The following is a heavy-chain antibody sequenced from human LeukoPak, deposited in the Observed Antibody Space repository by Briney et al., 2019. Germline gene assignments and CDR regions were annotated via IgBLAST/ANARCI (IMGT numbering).Heavy chain of an antibody. CDR3: ARVAAALDYSGIDY. J-gene: IGHJ4*02. CDR2: ISSSSSCI. V-gene: IGHV3-21*01. Sequence: GGSLRLSCAASGVIFSSDSMNWVRQAPGKGLEWVSSISSSSSCIYYADSVKGRFTISRDNAKNSLYLQMNSLRAEDTAVYYCARVAAALDYSGIDYWGQGTLVTVSS. D-gene: IGHD6-13*01. CDR1: GVIFSSDS.